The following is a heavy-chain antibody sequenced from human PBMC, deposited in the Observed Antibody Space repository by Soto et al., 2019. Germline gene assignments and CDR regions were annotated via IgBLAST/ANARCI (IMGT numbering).Heavy chain of an antibody. CDR2: ISSSGSTI. J-gene: IGHJ3*02. CDR3: ASGTIVVVPAAIWAGENDAFDI. Sequence: GGSLRLSCAASGFTFSDYYMSWIRQAPGKGLEWVSYISSSGSTIYYADSVKGRFTISRDNAKNSLYLQMNSLRAEDTAVYYCASGTIVVVPAAIWAGENDAFDIWGQGTMVTVSS. V-gene: IGHV3-11*01. CDR1: GFTFSDYY. D-gene: IGHD2-2*01.